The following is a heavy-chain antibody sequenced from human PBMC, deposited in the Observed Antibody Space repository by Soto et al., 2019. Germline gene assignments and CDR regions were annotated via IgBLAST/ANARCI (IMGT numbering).Heavy chain of an antibody. Sequence: QVQLVQSGAEVKKPGSSVKVSCKASGGTFSSYAISWVRQAPGQGLEWMGGIIPIFGTANYAQKFQGRVTITADEPTSTAYMELSSLRSEDTAVYYGAGSTTVTQYYYYGMDVWGQGSTVTVSS. CDR1: GGTFSSYA. J-gene: IGHJ6*02. D-gene: IGHD4-17*01. CDR2: IIPIFGTA. V-gene: IGHV1-69*01. CDR3: AGSTTVTQYYYYGMDV.